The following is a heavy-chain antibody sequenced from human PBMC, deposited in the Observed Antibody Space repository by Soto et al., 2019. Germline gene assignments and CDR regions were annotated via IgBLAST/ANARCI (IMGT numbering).Heavy chain of an antibody. J-gene: IGHJ5*02. CDR3: ARMFYYGSGSYQNWFDP. V-gene: IGHV4-39*01. CDR2: LYYSGST. CDR1: RGSISSSSYS. Sequence: PSETLSLTCTVSRGSISSSSYSWGWIRQPPGQGLEWIGSLYYSGSTYYNPSLKSRVTISVDTSKNQFSLKLSSVTAADTAVYYCARMFYYGSGSYQNWFDPWGQGTLVTGSS. D-gene: IGHD3-10*01.